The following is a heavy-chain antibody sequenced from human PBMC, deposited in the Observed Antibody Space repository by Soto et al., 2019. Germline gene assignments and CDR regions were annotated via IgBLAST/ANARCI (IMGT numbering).Heavy chain of an antibody. CDR3: ARDQQWLVGANYYYYGMDV. CDR1: GFTFDDYG. D-gene: IGHD6-19*01. V-gene: IGHV3-20*04. CDR2: INWNGGST. J-gene: IGHJ6*02. Sequence: GGSLRLSCAASGFTFDDYGMSWVRQAPGKGLEWVSGINWNGGSTGYADSVKGRFTTSRDNAKNSLYLQMNSLRAEDTALYYCARDQQWLVGANYYYYGMDVWGQGTTVTVSS.